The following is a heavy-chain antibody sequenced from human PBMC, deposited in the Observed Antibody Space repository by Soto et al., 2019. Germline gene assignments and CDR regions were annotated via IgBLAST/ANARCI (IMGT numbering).Heavy chain of an antibody. CDR1: GGTFNSYA. J-gene: IGHJ4*02. CDR2: IIPISGTA. V-gene: IGHV1-69*01. Sequence: QVRLVQSGAEVKKPESSVKVSCKTSGGTFNSYAIHWVRQAPGQGLEWMGAIIPISGTANSAQKFHGRVTITADQSTSTVYMDLSRLRSEDTAVFYCARWGGISFSGDNCFDKPFDYWGQGTLVTVSS. CDR3: ARWGGISFSGDNCFDKPFDY. D-gene: IGHD2-15*01.